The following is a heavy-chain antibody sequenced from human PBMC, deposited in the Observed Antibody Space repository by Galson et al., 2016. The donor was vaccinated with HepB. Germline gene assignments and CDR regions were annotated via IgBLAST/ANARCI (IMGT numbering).Heavy chain of an antibody. CDR2: ISAYNGNT. Sequence: SVKVSCKASGYTFISYGISWVRQAPGQGLEWMGWISAYNGNTNYAQKLQGRVTMTTDTSTSTAYMELRSLRSDATAVFDCARREILDYDFWSGWRNDLGSNDYWGQGTLVTVSS. D-gene: IGHD3-3*01. J-gene: IGHJ4*02. CDR3: ARREILDYDFWSGWRNDLGSNDY. V-gene: IGHV1-18*01. CDR1: GYTFISYG.